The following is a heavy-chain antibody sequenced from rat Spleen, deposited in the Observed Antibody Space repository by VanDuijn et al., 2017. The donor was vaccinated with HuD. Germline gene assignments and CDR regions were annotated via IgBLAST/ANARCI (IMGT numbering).Heavy chain of an antibody. CDR2: IKAKSNNYAT. V-gene: IGHV6-8*01. J-gene: IGHJ2*01. D-gene: IGHD1-7*01. Sequence: EVQLVETGGSLVQPGKSLKLTCATSGFTFSNAWMHWVRQSPEKQLEWVAQIKAKSNNYATYYAESVKGRFTISRDDSKSSVYLQMNNLKEEDTAIYYCASYDWGQGVMVTVSS. CDR1: GFTFSNAW. CDR3: ASYD.